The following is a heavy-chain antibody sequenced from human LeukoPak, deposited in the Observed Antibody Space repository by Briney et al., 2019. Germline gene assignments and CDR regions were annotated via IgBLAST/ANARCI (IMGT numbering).Heavy chain of an antibody. CDR2: IYYSGIT. CDR1: GGSISSFY. V-gene: IGHV4-59*01. CDR3: TRGSGWYYY. Sequence: SETLSLTCTVSGGSISSFYWTWVRQPPGRGLEWIGYIYYSGITTYNPSLKSRVTISVDTSKNQVSLRLSSVTAADTAVYYCTRGSGWYYYWGQGTLVTVSS. D-gene: IGHD6-19*01. J-gene: IGHJ4*02.